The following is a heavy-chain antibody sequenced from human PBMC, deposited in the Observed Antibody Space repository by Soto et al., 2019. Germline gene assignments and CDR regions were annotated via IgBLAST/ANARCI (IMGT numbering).Heavy chain of an antibody. J-gene: IGHJ4*02. D-gene: IGHD4-17*01. CDR1: GGSISSSSYY. Sequence: PSETLSLTCTVSGGSISSSSYYWGWIRQPPGKGLEGIGSIYYSGSTYYNPSLKSRVTISVDTSKNQFSVKLSSVTAADAAVYYCARSYGDYVFPFECWGQGTLVTVSS. CDR2: IYYSGST. V-gene: IGHV4-39*01. CDR3: ARSYGDYVFPFEC.